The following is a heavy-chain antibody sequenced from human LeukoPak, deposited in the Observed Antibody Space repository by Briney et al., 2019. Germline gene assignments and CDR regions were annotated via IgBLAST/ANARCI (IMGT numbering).Heavy chain of an antibody. CDR1: GGSISSSSYY. Sequence: SETLSLTCTVSGGSISSSSYYWGWIRQPPGKGLEWIGSIYYSGSTYYNPSLKSRVTISVDTSKNQFSLKLGSVTAADAAVYYCARQLGYCSSTSCYADKADYWGQGTLVTVSS. CDR3: ARQLGYCSSTSCYADKADY. V-gene: IGHV4-39*01. CDR2: IYYSGST. J-gene: IGHJ4*02. D-gene: IGHD2-2*01.